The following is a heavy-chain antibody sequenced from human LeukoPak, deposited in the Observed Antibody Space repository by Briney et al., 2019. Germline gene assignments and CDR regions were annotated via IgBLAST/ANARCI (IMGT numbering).Heavy chain of an antibody. CDR1: GYSFTSYW. CDR2: IYPGDSDT. D-gene: IGHD2-2*01. CDR3: ARGIVVVPSRNWFDP. V-gene: IGHV5-51*01. Sequence: GESLKIPCKGSGYSFTSYWIGWVRQMPGKGLEWMGIIYPGDSDTRYSPSFQGQVTISADKSISTAYLQWSSLKASDTAMYYCARGIVVVPSRNWFDPWGQGTLVTVSS. J-gene: IGHJ5*02.